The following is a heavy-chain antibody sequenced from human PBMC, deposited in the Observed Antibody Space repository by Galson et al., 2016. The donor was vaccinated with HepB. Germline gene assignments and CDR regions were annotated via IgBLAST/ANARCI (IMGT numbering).Heavy chain of an antibody. Sequence: SVKVSCKASGYRFTTFAIQWVRQAPGQGLEWMGAIYGGYGRTKYSEKVQGRVTITRDTSATTAYMELSNLTSEDTAVYYCALTYSSGWFGADFWGQGTLVTVSS. CDR3: ALTYSSGWFGADF. D-gene: IGHD3-22*01. CDR2: IYGGYGRT. CDR1: GYRFTTFA. V-gene: IGHV1-3*01. J-gene: IGHJ4*02.